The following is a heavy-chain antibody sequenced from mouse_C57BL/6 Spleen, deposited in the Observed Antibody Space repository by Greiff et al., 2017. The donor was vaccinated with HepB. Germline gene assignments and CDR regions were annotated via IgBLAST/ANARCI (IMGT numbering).Heavy chain of an antibody. D-gene: IGHD2-1*01. CDR1: GYTFTDHT. CDR2: IYPRDGST. CDR3: AKGKIYYGNYGAMDY. Sequence: VQLQQSDAELVKPRASVKISCKVSGYTFTDHTIHWMKQRPEQGLEWIGYIYPRDGSTKYNEKFKGKATLTADKSSSTAYMQLNSLTSEDSAVYCCAKGKIYYGNYGAMDYWGQRTSVTVSS. V-gene: IGHV1-78*01. J-gene: IGHJ4*01.